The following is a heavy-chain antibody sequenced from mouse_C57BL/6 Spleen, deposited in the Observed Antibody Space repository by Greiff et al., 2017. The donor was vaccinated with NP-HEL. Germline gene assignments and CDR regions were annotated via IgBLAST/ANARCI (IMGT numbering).Heavy chain of an antibody. Sequence: DVMLVESGGGLVQPGGSLKLSCAASGFTFSDYYMSWVRQTPEKRLEWVAYISNGGGSTYYPDTVKGRFTISRDNAKNTLYLQMSRLKSEDTAMYYCARHESGDGGGFAYWGQGTLVTVSA. CDR1: GFTFSDYY. CDR2: ISNGGGST. J-gene: IGHJ3*01. V-gene: IGHV5-12*01. CDR3: ARHESGDGGGFAY. D-gene: IGHD3-1*01.